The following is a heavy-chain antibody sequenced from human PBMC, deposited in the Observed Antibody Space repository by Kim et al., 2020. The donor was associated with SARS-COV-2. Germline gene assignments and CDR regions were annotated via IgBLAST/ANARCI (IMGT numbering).Heavy chain of an antibody. D-gene: IGHD3-10*01. Sequence: GGSLRLSCAASGFTFSSYAMHWVRQAPGKGLEWVAVISYDGSNKYYADSVKGRFTISRDNSKNTLYLQMNSLRAEDTAVYYCARVHALYRGPRDWYFDLWGRGTLVTVSS. V-gene: IGHV3-30*04. CDR3: ARVHALYRGPRDWYFDL. J-gene: IGHJ2*01. CDR2: ISYDGSNK. CDR1: GFTFSSYA.